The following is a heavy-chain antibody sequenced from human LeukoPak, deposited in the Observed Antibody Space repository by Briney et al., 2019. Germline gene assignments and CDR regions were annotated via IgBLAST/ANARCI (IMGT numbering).Heavy chain of an antibody. CDR3: ARIGQVPAAPATYYYYYMDV. J-gene: IGHJ6*03. CDR2: IDHSGSA. Sequence: SGTLSLTCAVSGGSISSSNWWSWVRQPPGKGREWIGEIDHSGSANYNPSLKSRVTISVDKSKNQFSLKLSSVTAADTAVYYCARIGQVPAAPATYYYYYMDVWGKGTTVTISS. CDR1: GGSISSSNW. D-gene: IGHD2-2*01. V-gene: IGHV4-4*02.